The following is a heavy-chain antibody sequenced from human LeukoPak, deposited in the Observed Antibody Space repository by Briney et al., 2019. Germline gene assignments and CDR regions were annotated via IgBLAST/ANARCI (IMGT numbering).Heavy chain of an antibody. V-gene: IGHV4-59*08. D-gene: IGHD3-16*01. CDR2: IYYNGNT. Sequence: SETLSLTCTVSGGSISNYYWSWIRQPPGKGLEWIGYIYYNGNTNYNPSPKSRVTISVDTSKNQFSLKLSSVTAADTAVYFCARLMNTGTFPLDVWGQGTTVTVSS. CDR3: ARLMNTGTFPLDV. J-gene: IGHJ6*02. CDR1: GGSISNYY.